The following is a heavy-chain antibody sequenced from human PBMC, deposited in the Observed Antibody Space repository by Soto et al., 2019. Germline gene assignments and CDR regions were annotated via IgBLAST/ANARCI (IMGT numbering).Heavy chain of an antibody. D-gene: IGHD6-19*01. V-gene: IGHV1-18*01. J-gene: IGHJ5*02. CDR3: ARRKYSGWYEWFDP. CDR1: GYTFTSYG. Sequence: ASVKVSCKASGYTFTSYGISWVRQAPGQGLEWMGWISAYSGNTNYAQKLQGRVTMTTDTSTSTAYMELRSLRSDDTAVYYCARRKYSGWYEWFDPWGQGTLVTVSS. CDR2: ISAYSGNT.